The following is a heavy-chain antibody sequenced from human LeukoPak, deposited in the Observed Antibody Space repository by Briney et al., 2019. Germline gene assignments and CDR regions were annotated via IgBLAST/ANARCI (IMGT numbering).Heavy chain of an antibody. CDR3: ARSSYPYYFDY. Sequence: PGGSLRLSCAASGFTFSSYWMHWVRQAPGKGLVSVSRIDSDGSSTIYADSVKGRFTFSRDNAKNTLYLQMNSLRAEDTAVYYCARSSYPYYFDYWGQGTLVTVSS. J-gene: IGHJ4*02. V-gene: IGHV3-74*01. CDR2: IDSDGSST. D-gene: IGHD3-10*01. CDR1: GFTFSSYW.